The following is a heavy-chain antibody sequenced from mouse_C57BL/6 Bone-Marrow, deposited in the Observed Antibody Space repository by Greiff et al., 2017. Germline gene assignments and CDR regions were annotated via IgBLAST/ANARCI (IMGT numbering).Heavy chain of an antibody. V-gene: IGHV1-72*01. CDR1: GYNFTSYW. CDR2: IDPNSGGT. CDR3: ARSRRLRRGGAMDY. J-gene: IGHJ4*01. Sequence: QVQLQQPGAELVKPGASVKLSCKASGYNFTSYWMHWVKQRPGRGLEWIGRIDPNSGGTKYNEKFKSKATLTVDKPSSTAYMQLSSLTSEDSAVYYCARSRRLRRGGAMDYWGQGTSVTVSS. D-gene: IGHD2-4*01.